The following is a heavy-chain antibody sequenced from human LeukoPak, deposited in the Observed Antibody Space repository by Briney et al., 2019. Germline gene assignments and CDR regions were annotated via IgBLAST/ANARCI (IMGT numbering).Heavy chain of an antibody. J-gene: IGHJ4*02. CDR3: AKDQTTVWIGHADY. CDR2: ISYDGSNK. V-gene: IGHV3-30*18. D-gene: IGHD4-11*01. CDR1: GFTFSSYG. Sequence: QPGRSLRLSCAASGFTFSSYGMHWVRQAPGKGLEWVAVISYDGSNKYYADSVKGRFTISRDNSKNTLYLQMNSLRAEDTAVYYCAKDQTTVWIGHADYWGQGTLVTVSS.